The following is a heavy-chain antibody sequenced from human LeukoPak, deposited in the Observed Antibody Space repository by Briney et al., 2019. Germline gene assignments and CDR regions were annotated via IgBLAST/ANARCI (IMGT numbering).Heavy chain of an antibody. CDR3: ARSGRGTYYYFDW. CDR2: ITGSNGNT. D-gene: IGHD1-26*01. V-gene: IGHV1-18*01. J-gene: IGHJ4*02. CDR1: GYSSTRYG. Sequence: VKVSCKASGYSSTRYGMSWVRQAPGQGPEWMGWITGSNGNTNYAQKFQGRVTLTTDTSASTAYMELRSLRSDDTAVYYCARSGRGTYYYFDWWGQGTLVTVSS.